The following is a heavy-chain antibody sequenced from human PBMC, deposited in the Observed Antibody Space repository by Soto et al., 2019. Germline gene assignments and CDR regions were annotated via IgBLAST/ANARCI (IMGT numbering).Heavy chain of an antibody. CDR2: IKSKTDGGTT. J-gene: IGHJ6*03. CDR3: TTDPPQYSSSSVYYYYYMDV. V-gene: IGHV3-15*01. D-gene: IGHD6-6*01. Sequence: GGSLRLSCAASGFTFSNAWMSWVRQAPGKGLEWVGRIKSKTDGGTTDYAAPVKGRFTISRDDSKNTLYLQMNSLKTEDTAVYYCTTDPPQYSSSSVYYYYYMDVWGKGTTVTVSS. CDR1: GFTFSNAW.